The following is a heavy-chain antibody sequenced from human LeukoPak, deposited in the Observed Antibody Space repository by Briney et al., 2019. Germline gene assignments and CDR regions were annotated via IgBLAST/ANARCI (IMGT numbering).Heavy chain of an antibody. J-gene: IGHJ3*02. CDR1: GGSISSTNW. CDR3: ASRSSGYADDAFDI. CDR2: IYHSGST. V-gene: IGHV4-4*02. Sequence: PSETLSLTCAVTGGSISSTNWWSWVRQPPGKGLEWIGEIYHSGSTNYNPSLKSRVTISVDTSKNQFSLKLSSVTAADTAVYYCASRSSGYADDAFDIWGQGTMVTVSS. D-gene: IGHD3-22*01.